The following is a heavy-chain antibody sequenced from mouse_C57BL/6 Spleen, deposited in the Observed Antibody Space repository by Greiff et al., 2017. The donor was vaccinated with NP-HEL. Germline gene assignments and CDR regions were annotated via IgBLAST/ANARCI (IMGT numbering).Heavy chain of an antibody. J-gene: IGHJ1*03. Sequence: VQLKESGPELVKPGASVKISCKASGYAFSSSWMNWVKQRPGKGLEWIGRIYPGDGDTNYNGKFKGKATLTADKSSSTAYMQLSSLTSEDSAVYFCARSLITTVVGRSFDVWGTGTTVTVSS. CDR2: IYPGDGDT. D-gene: IGHD1-1*01. V-gene: IGHV1-82*01. CDR1: GYAFSSSW. CDR3: ARSLITTVVGRSFDV.